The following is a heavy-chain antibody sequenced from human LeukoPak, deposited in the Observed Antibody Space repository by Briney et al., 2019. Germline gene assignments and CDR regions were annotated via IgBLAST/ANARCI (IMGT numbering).Heavy chain of an antibody. Sequence: GGSLRLSCAASGFTFSDYYMSWIRQAPGKGLEWVSYISISVTYTNYADSVKGRFTISRDSAKNSLYLQMNSLRAEDTAVYYCARFAGKGDPLDYWGQGTLATVSS. CDR3: ARFAGKGDPLDY. CDR2: ISISVTYT. V-gene: IGHV3-11*03. J-gene: IGHJ4*02. D-gene: IGHD1-1*01. CDR1: GFTFSDYY.